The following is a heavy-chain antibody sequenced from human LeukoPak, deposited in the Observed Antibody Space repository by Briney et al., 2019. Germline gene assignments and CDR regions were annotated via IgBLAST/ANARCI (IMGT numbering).Heavy chain of an antibody. J-gene: IGHJ4*02. CDR3: VREGNELLSKNFDY. CDR1: GFTFTGYY. D-gene: IGHD2-21*02. Sequence: GASVKVSCKASGFTFTGYYIHWVRQAPGQGLEWMGYINPHSGGTSSPQKFQGRVTMTTDTSISAAYMELSSLIFDDTAMYYCVREGNELLSKNFDYWGQGTLVTVSS. V-gene: IGHV1-2*02. CDR2: INPHSGGT.